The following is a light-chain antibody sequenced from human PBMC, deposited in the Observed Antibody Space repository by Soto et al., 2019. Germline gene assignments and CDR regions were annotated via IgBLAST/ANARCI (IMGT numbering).Light chain of an antibody. V-gene: IGLV2-14*01. CDR1: SSDVGAYNY. Sequence: QSALTQPASVSGSPGQSITISCTGTSSDVGAYNYVSWYQQHPGKAPKLMISEVSNRPSGVSNRFSDSKSGNTASLTISGLQAEDEGDYYCSSYTSTTTLVVFGGGTKVTVL. CDR2: EVS. J-gene: IGLJ2*01. CDR3: SSYTSTTTLVV.